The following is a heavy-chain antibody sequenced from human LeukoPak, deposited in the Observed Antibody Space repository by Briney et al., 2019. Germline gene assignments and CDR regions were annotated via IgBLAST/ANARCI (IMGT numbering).Heavy chain of an antibody. D-gene: IGHD3-3*01. CDR2: IYYSGST. J-gene: IGHJ6*03. CDR3: ARVERFLEWLGNYYYYYYMDV. CDR1: GGSISSGCYY. Sequence: TSETLSLTCTVSGGSISSGCYYWSWIRQPPGKGLEWIGYIYYSGSTNYNPSLKSRVTISVDTSKNQFSLKLSSVTAADTAVYYCARVERFLEWLGNYYYYYYMDVWGKGTTVTVSS. V-gene: IGHV4-61*01.